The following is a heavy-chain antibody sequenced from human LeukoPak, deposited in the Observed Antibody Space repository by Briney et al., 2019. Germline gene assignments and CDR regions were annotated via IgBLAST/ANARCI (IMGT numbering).Heavy chain of an antibody. CDR1: GFTFSTYA. CDR3: AIERLRYFDY. J-gene: IGHJ4*02. D-gene: IGHD4-17*01. Sequence: GGSLRLSCSASGFTFSTYAMHWVRQAPGKGLEWVAVLSYDGSNDFYADSVKGRFSISRDNSKNTLYLQMNSLRPEDTAVYYCAIERLRYFDYWGQGTLVTVSS. CDR2: LSYDGSND. V-gene: IGHV3-30*04.